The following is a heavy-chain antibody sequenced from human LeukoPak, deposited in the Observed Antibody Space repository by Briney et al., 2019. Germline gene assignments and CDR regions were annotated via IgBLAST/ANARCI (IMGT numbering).Heavy chain of an antibody. CDR2: IYHSGST. D-gene: IGHD6-13*01. CDR3: ARWGAAAADRRDNWFDP. V-gene: IGHV4-38-2*02. J-gene: IGHJ5*02. CDR1: GYSISSGYY. Sequence: SETLSLTCTVSGYSISSGYYWGWIRQPPGKGLEWIGSIYHSGSTYYNPSLKSRVTISVDTSKNQFSLKLSSVTAADTAVYYCARWGAAAADRRDNWFDPWGQGTLVTVSS.